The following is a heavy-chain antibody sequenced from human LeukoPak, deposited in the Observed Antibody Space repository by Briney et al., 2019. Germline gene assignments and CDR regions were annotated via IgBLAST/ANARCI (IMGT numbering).Heavy chain of an antibody. CDR2: ISSSSSTI. D-gene: IGHD3-22*01. Sequence: PGGSLRLSCAASGFTFSSYSMNWVRQAPGKGLEWVSYISSSSSTIYYADSVKGRFTISRDNAKNSLYLQMNSLRAEDTAVYYCASRTLSITMNYFDYWGQGTLVTVSS. CDR1: GFTFSSYS. J-gene: IGHJ4*02. V-gene: IGHV3-48*01. CDR3: ASRTLSITMNYFDY.